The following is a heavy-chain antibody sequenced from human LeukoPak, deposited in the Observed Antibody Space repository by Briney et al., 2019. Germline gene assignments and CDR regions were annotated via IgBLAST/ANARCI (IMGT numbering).Heavy chain of an antibody. Sequence: GASVKVSCKASGYTFTGYYMHWVRQAPGQGLEWMGWINPNSGGTNYAQKFQGRVTMTRDTSISTAYMELSRLRSDGTAVYYCARDLYYDFWSGYYPDAFDIWGQGTMVTVSS. V-gene: IGHV1-2*02. CDR2: INPNSGGT. CDR1: GYTFTGYY. D-gene: IGHD3-3*01. J-gene: IGHJ3*02. CDR3: ARDLYYDFWSGYYPDAFDI.